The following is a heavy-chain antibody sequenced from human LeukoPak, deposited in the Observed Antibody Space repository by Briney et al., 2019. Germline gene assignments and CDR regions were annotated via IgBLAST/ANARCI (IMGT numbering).Heavy chain of an antibody. V-gene: IGHV3-23*01. Sequence: GGSLRLSCTASGFTFGDYAMSWVRQAPGKGLEWVATIGSGADLFYAESVKGRFTISRDDPRNTVWLQMNSLRAEDTALYYCAKDWTPHNRVYDCLDAWGQGTQVTVSS. CDR1: GFTFGDYA. CDR2: IGSGADL. CDR3: AKDWTPHNRVYDCLDA. D-gene: IGHD3-16*01. J-gene: IGHJ5*02.